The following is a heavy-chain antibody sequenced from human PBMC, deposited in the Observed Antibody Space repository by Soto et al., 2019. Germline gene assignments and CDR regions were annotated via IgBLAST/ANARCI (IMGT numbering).Heavy chain of an antibody. CDR2: ISAYNGNT. J-gene: IGHJ3*02. V-gene: IGHV1-18*01. D-gene: IGHD3-22*01. Sequence: ASVKVSCKASGYTFTSYGISWVRQAPGQGLEWMGWISAYNGNTNYAQKLQGRVTMTTDTSTSTACMRLRSLRSYYTAVYYCARGPYYDDGSGYSQIRSFDIWGQGTMVTVSS. CDR3: ARGPYYDDGSGYSQIRSFDI. CDR1: GYTFTSYG.